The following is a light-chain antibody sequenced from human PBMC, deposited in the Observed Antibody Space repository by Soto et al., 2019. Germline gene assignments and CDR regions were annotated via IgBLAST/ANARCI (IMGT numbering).Light chain of an antibody. J-gene: IGKJ2*01. CDR3: MQSIQQYT. CDR2: DVS. CDR1: QSLLYSNGKTY. V-gene: IGKV2D-29*01. Sequence: DTVMTQTPLSLSVTPGQPASISCKSSQSLLYSNGKTYLYLYLQKPGQPPKLLIYDVSNRFSGVPDRISGSGSRTDFTLKISRVEAEDVGVYSCMQSIQQYTFGQGTKLEIK.